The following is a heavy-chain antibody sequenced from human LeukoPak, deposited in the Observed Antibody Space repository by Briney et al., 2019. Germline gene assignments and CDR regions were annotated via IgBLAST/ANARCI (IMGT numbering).Heavy chain of an antibody. CDR3: ARDSRGTTFDY. V-gene: IGHV3-7*01. D-gene: IGHD3-16*01. Sequence: GGSLRLSCEVSGFSFSTYWMSWVRQAPGKGLEWVGQTNEHETEKYYGDAVRGRFTIYRDNAKNSLYLQMNSLRPEDTTVYYCARDSRGTTFDYWGQGTLVTVSS. CDR1: GFSFSTYW. J-gene: IGHJ4*02. CDR2: TNEHETEK.